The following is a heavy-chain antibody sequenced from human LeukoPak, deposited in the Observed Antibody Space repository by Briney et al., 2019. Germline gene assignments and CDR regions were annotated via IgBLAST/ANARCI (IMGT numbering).Heavy chain of an antibody. J-gene: IGHJ4*02. CDR1: GGSISSGAYY. V-gene: IGHV4-31*03. D-gene: IGHD3-16*02. CDR2: FYYSGST. Sequence: PSQTLSLTCTVSGGSISSGAYYWSWIRQHPGTGLEWIGYFYYSGSTSYNPSLKSRVSTSVDTSKNQFSLQLNSVTPEDTAVYYCARGPVGTNYDYVWGSYRPYFDYWGQGALVTVSS. CDR3: ARGPVGTNYDYVWGSYRPYFDY.